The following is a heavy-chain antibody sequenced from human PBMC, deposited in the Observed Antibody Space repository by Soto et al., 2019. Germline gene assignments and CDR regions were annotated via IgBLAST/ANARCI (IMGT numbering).Heavy chain of an antibody. CDR3: AKAELRITIFGVVYYYYGMDV. Sequence: GGSLRLSCAASGFTFSSYAMSWVRQAPGKGLEWVSAISGSGGSTYYADSVKGRFTISRDNSKNTLYLQMNSLRAEDTAVYYCAKAELRITIFGVVYYYYGMDVWGQGTTVTVSS. CDR2: ISGSGGST. J-gene: IGHJ6*02. D-gene: IGHD3-3*01. V-gene: IGHV3-23*01. CDR1: GFTFSSYA.